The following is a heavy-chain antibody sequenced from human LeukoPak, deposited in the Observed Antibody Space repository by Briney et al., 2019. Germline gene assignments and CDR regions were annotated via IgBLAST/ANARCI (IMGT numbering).Heavy chain of an antibody. CDR1: GGSFRDYF. J-gene: IGHJ4*02. CDR3: ARDRYRDYFDY. V-gene: IGHV4-4*07. CDR2: IYFSGST. Sequence: SETLSLTCTVSGGSFRDYFWSWIRQSAGKGLEWIGRIYFSGSTKYNPSLKSPVSMSVEMSKNQISLKLSSVTAADTAVYYCARDRYRDYFDYWGQGTLVTVSS. D-gene: IGHD5-12*01.